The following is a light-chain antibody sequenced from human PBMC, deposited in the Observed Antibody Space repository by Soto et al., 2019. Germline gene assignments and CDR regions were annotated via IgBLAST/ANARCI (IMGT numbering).Light chain of an antibody. J-gene: IGKJ1*01. Sequence: IVLIPAPGTLSLAAGERSTLSCRARQSVSSEYLAWYEQKRGQAPRLLMSGASSSATGIPDVFSGSGSETDYTLTISRLGPEDFAMYYCQQYGSTPRTFGQGTKVDI. V-gene: IGKV3-20*01. CDR2: GAS. CDR1: QSVSSEY. CDR3: QQYGSTPRT.